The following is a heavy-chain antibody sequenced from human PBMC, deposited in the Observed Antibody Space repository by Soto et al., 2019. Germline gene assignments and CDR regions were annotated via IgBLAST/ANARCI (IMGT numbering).Heavy chain of an antibody. CDR2: IIPILGIA. CDR1: GGTFSSYT. V-gene: IGHV1-69*04. D-gene: IGHD2-15*01. Sequence: GASVKVSCKASGGTFSSYTISWVRQAPGQGLEWMRRIIPILGIANYAQKFQGRVTITADKSTSTAYMELSSLRSEDTAVYYCARDRALFGYCSGGSCYLDAFDIWGQGTMVTVSS. J-gene: IGHJ3*02. CDR3: ARDRALFGYCSGGSCYLDAFDI.